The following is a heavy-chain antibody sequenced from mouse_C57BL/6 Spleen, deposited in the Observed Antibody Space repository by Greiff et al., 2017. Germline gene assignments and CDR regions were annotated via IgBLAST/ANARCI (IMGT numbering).Heavy chain of an antibody. J-gene: IGHJ4*01. D-gene: IGHD2-4*01. CDR2: INPYNGDT. Sequence: EVKLMESGPELVKPGDSVQISCKASGYSFTGYFMNWVMQSHGKSLEWIGRINPYNGDTFYNQKFKGKATLTVDKSSSTAHMELRSLTSEDSAVYYCARKGGYDYDYAMDYWGQGTSVTVSS. CDR3: ARKGGYDYDYAMDY. V-gene: IGHV1-20*01. CDR1: GYSFTGYF.